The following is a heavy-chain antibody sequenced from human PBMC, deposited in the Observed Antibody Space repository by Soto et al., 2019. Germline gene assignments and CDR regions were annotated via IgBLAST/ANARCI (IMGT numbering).Heavy chain of an antibody. CDR1: GGTFSSYA. CDR2: IIPIFGTA. CDR3: ARDRGVEEQLVRPAINFDY. Sequence: QVQLVQSGAEVKKPGSSVKVSCKASGGTFSSYAISWVRQAPGQGLEWMGGIIPIFGTANYAQKFQGRVTITADESTSTAYMELSSLRSEDTAVYYCARDRGVEEQLVRPAINFDYWGQGTLVTVSS. J-gene: IGHJ4*02. V-gene: IGHV1-69*01. D-gene: IGHD6-13*01.